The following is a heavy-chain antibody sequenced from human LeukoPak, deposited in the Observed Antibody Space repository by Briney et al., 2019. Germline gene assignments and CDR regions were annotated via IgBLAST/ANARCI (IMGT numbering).Heavy chain of an antibody. J-gene: IGHJ1*01. CDR1: GYTFTSYA. Sequence: SVTVSCTASGYTFTSYAISWVRQAPGQGLEWMGGIIPIFGTANYAQKFQGRVTITADESTSTAYMELSSLRSEDTAVYYCARGIRRYSSTGNEYFQHWGQGTLVTVSS. D-gene: IGHD6-13*01. CDR2: IIPIFGTA. V-gene: IGHV1-69*13. CDR3: ARGIRRYSSTGNEYFQH.